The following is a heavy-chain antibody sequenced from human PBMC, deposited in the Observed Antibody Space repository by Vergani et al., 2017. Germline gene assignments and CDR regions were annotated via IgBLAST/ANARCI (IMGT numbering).Heavy chain of an antibody. V-gene: IGHV3-33*06. CDR3: AKDQEDIVVVPDV. CDR1: GFTFSSYG. J-gene: IGHJ6*02. D-gene: IGHD2-2*01. Sequence: QVQLVESGGGVVQPGRSLRLSCAASGFTFSSYGMHWVRQAPGKGLEWVAVIWYDGSNKYYADSVKGRFTISRDNSKNTLYLQMNSLRAEDTAVYYCAKDQEDIVVVPDVWGQGTTVTVSS. CDR2: IWYDGSNK.